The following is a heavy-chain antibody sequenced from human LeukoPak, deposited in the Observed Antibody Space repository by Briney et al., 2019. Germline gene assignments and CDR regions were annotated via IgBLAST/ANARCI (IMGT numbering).Heavy chain of an antibody. CDR3: ARGLGDSSGYYSSYFDY. CDR2: INHSGST. D-gene: IGHD3-22*01. Sequence: ASETLSLACAVYGGSFSGYYWSWIRQPPGKGLEWIGEINHSGSTNYNPSLKSRVTISVDTSKNQFSLKLSSVTAADTAVYYCARGLGDSSGYYSSYFDYWGQGTLVTVSS. V-gene: IGHV4-34*01. J-gene: IGHJ4*02. CDR1: GGSFSGYY.